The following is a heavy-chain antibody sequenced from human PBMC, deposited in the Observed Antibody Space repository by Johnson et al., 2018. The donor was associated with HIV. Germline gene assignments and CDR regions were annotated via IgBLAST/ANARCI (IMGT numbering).Heavy chain of an antibody. D-gene: IGHD5-18*01. J-gene: IGHJ3*02. CDR1: GFSVSSNY. V-gene: IGHV3-66*01. CDR2: IYGGGST. CDR3: ARAPGYSRAFDI. Sequence: MLLVESGGGLVQPGGSLRLSCAASGFSVSSNYMTWVRQPPGQGLAWVSVIYGGGSTYYADSVKGRFSISRDNSKHTLYLEINSRRAEDTAVYYCARAPGYSRAFDIWGQGTMVTVSS.